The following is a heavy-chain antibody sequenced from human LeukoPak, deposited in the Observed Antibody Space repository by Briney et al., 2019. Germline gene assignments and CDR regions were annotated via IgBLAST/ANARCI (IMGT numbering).Heavy chain of an antibody. J-gene: IGHJ4*02. Sequence: GESLKISCKGSGYSFTSYWIGWVRQMPGKGLEWMGIIYPGDSDTRYSPSFQGQVTISADKSISTAYLQWSSLKASDTAMYYCARRGVSYYGSGSNQYYFDYWGQGTLVTVSS. CDR1: GYSFTSYW. V-gene: IGHV5-51*01. CDR2: IYPGDSDT. CDR3: ARRGVSYYGSGSNQYYFDY. D-gene: IGHD3-10*01.